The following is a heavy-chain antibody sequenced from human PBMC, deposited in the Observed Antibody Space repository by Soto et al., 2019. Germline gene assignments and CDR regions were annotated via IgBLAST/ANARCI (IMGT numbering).Heavy chain of an antibody. CDR3: ASDHDYVNFDY. Sequence: KVSCKASGGTFSSYTISWVRQAPGQGLEWMGRIIPILGIANYAQKFQGRVTITADKSTSTAYMELSSLRSEDTAVYYCASDHDYVNFDYWGQGTLVTVSS. J-gene: IGHJ4*02. V-gene: IGHV1-69*02. CDR1: GGTFSSYT. D-gene: IGHD3-16*01. CDR2: IIPILGIA.